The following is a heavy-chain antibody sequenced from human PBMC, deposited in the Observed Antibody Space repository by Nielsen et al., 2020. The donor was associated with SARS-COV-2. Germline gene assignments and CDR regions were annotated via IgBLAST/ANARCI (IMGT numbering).Heavy chain of an antibody. Sequence: GGSLRLSCAASGFTFDDYAMPWVRQAPGKGLEWVSGISWNSGSIGYADSVKGRFTISRDNAKNSLFLQMNSLRAEDTALYYCAKDPGGVMDVWGQGTTVTVSS. D-gene: IGHD6-25*01. CDR3: AKDPGGVMDV. J-gene: IGHJ6*02. V-gene: IGHV3-9*01. CDR2: ISWNSGSI. CDR1: GFTFDDYA.